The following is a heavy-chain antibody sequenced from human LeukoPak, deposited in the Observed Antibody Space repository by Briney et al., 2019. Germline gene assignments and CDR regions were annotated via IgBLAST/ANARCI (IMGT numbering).Heavy chain of an antibody. CDR3: ARDGVNIVATTDPPLLHYYMDV. CDR2: IKWDGGRT. J-gene: IGHJ6*03. V-gene: IGHV3-20*04. Sequence: GGSLRLSCAAPGFTFDDHGMSWVRQAPGKGLEWVSGIKWDGGRTGYADSVKGRFTISRDNSKNTLYLQMNSLRAEDTAVYYCARDGVNIVATTDPPLLHYYMDVWGKGTTVTVSS. D-gene: IGHD5-12*01. CDR1: GFTFDDHG.